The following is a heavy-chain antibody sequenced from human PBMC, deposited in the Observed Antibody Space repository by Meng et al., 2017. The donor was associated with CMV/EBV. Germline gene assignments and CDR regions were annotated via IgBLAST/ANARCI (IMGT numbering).Heavy chain of an antibody. CDR2: TYYRSKWYN. CDR1: GDSVSSNSAA. Sequence: SCAISGDSVSSNSAAWNWIRQSPSRGLEWLGRTYYRSKWYNDYAVSVKSRITINPDTSKNQFSLQLNSVTPEDTAVYYCACYIAAREGDYFDYWGQGTLVTVSS. D-gene: IGHD6-6*01. J-gene: IGHJ4*02. CDR3: ACYIAAREGDYFDY. V-gene: IGHV6-1*01.